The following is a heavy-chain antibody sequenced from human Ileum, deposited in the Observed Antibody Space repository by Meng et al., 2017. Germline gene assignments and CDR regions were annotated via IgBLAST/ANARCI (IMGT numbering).Heavy chain of an antibody. CDR1: GFTFTSSA. Sequence: SVKVSCKASGFTFTSSAMQWVRQARGQRLEWIGWIVVGSGNTNYAQKFQERVTITRDMSISTAYMEVTRLTSDDTAVYYCARGGSGWYYFDYWGQGTLVTVSS. D-gene: IGHD6-19*01. CDR3: ARGGSGWYYFDY. CDR2: IVVGSGNT. V-gene: IGHV1-58*02. J-gene: IGHJ4*02.